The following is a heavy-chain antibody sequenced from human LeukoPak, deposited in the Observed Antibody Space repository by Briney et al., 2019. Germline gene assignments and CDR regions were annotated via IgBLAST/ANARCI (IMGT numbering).Heavy chain of an antibody. V-gene: IGHV4-59*01. CDR1: GGSISNYY. D-gene: IGHD4-23*01. J-gene: IGHJ4*02. CDR2: IYYSGST. Sequence: SETLSLTCTVSGGSISNYYWSWIRQPPGKGLEWIGYIYYSGSTNYNPSLKSRVTISLDTSKNQFSLKLSSVTAADTAVYYCARDHRYGANALTAYWGRGTLVTVSS. CDR3: ARDHRYGANALTAY.